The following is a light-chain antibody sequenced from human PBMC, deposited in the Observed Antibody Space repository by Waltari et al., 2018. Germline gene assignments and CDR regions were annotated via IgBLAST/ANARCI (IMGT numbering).Light chain of an antibody. CDR1: QSVSSK. J-gene: IGKJ1*01. CDR3: QHHNNWPPRWT. V-gene: IGKV3-15*01. CDR2: GAS. Sequence: EIVMTQSPATLSVSPGERATLPCRASQSVSSKLAWYQQKPGQAPRLLIYGASTRATGAPARFSGSGSGPEYTLTISSLQSEDFAVYYCQHHNNWPPRWTFGQGTKVEIK.